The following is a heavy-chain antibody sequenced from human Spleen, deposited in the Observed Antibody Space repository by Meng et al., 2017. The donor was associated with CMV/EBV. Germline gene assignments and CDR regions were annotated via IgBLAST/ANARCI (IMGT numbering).Heavy chain of an antibody. D-gene: IGHD4-23*01. Sequence: ASGATFSSYAITWVRQAPGQGLEWMGGIIPLFGTANYAQNFQGRVTITTDESTRTAYMELSSLRYEDTAVYYCARGVSTNSAAFAYWGQGTLVTVSS. V-gene: IGHV1-69*05. CDR3: ARGVSTNSAAFAY. J-gene: IGHJ4*02. CDR1: GATFSSYA. CDR2: IIPLFGTA.